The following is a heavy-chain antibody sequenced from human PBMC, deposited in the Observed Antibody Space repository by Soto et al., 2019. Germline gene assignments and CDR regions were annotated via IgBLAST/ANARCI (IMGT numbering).Heavy chain of an antibody. V-gene: IGHV4-34*01. CDR1: GGSFSGYY. Sequence: SETLSLTCAVYGGSFSGYYWSWIRQPPGKGLEWIGEINHSGSTNYNPSLKSRVTISVDTSKNQFSLKLSSVTAADTAVYYCARLEGYCSSTSCYAYYYYYMDVWGKGTTVTVSS. D-gene: IGHD2-2*01. CDR2: INHSGST. CDR3: ARLEGYCSSTSCYAYYYYYMDV. J-gene: IGHJ6*03.